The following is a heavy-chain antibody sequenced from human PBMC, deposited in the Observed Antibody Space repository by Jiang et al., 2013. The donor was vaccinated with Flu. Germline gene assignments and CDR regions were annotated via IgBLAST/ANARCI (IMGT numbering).Heavy chain of an antibody. J-gene: IGHJ5*01. Sequence: KPTQTLTLTCTFSGFSLTTSGMCVSWIRQPPGKALEWLARIDWDDDKYYSSSLKTRLTIFKDTSKNQVVLTMTNMDPVDTATYYCARIRRGSYYEKWFDSWGQGTLVTVSS. CDR2: IDWDDDK. CDR1: GFSLTTSGMC. V-gene: IGHV2-70*11. CDR3: ARIRRGSYYEKWFDS. D-gene: IGHD1-26*01.